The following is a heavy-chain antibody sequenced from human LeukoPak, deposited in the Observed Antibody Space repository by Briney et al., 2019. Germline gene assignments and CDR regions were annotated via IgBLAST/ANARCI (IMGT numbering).Heavy chain of an antibody. CDR2: IYYSGST. Sequence: SETLSLTCTVSGGSISSSSYYWSWIRQPPGKGLEWIGYIYYSGSTNYNPSLKSRVTISVDTSKNQFSLKLSSVTAADTAVYYCARSVTGTTLWFDPWGQGTLVTVSS. CDR3: ARSVTGTTLWFDP. V-gene: IGHV4-61*01. D-gene: IGHD1-20*01. CDR1: GGSISSSSYY. J-gene: IGHJ5*02.